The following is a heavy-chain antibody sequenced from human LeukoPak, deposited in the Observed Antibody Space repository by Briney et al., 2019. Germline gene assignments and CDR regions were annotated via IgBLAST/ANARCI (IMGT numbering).Heavy chain of an antibody. CDR2: ISSRGSTI. CDR3: AREITVTTNWFDP. CDR1: GFAFSDYY. V-gene: IGHV3-11*01. J-gene: IGHJ5*02. D-gene: IGHD4-17*01. Sequence: GGSLRLSCAASGFAFSDYYMSWIRQAPGKGLEWVSYISSRGSTIYYADSVKGRFTISRDNAKNSLYLQVNSLRAEDTAVYYCAREITVTTNWFDPWGQGTLVTVSS.